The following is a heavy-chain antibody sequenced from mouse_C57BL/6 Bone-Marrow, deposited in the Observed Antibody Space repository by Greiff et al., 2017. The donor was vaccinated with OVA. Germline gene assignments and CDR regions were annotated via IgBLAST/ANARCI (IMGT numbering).Heavy chain of an antibody. D-gene: IGHD2-4*01. CDR1: GFPITSGYY. J-gene: IGHJ3*01. Sequence: VKLMESGPGLVKPSQSLFLTCSITGFPITSGYYWIWIRQPPGKPLEWMGYITHSGETFYNPSLQSPISITRETSKNQFFLQLNSVTTEDTAMYYCAGDTGLRRDPWFAYWGQGTLVTVSA. CDR3: AGDTGLRRDPWFAY. V-gene: IGHV12-3*01. CDR2: ITHSGET.